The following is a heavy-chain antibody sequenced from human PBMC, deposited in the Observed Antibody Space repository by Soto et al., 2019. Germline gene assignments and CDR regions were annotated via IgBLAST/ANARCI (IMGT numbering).Heavy chain of an antibody. Sequence: SETLSLTCTVSGGSISSSRSYWGWIRQPPGKGLEWIGTISYSGSTYYNPSFNGRVTISVDTSKNQFSLNLSSVTAADTAVYCCARRYSYGSGKYGMDVWGQGTTVTVSS. CDR1: GGSISSSRSY. CDR2: ISYSGST. D-gene: IGHD3-10*01. CDR3: ARRYSYGSGKYGMDV. V-gene: IGHV4-39*01. J-gene: IGHJ6*02.